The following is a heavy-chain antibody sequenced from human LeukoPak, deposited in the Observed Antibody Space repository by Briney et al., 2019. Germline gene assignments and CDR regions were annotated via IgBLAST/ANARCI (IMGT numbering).Heavy chain of an antibody. V-gene: IGHV4-39*01. CDR3: ARRGYSAYDYTN. CDR1: GGSISSSSFY. J-gene: IGHJ4*02. CDR2: IYYTGST. Sequence: TSETLSLTCTVSGGSISSSSFYWGWIRQPPGKGLEWIGNIYYTGSTYYNPSLKSRLTMSVDTSKNQFSLKLGSVTAADTAVYYCARRGYSAYDYTNWGQGTLVTVSS. D-gene: IGHD5-12*01.